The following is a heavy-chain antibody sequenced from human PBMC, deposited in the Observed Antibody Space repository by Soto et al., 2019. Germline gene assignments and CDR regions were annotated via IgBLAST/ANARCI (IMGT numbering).Heavy chain of an antibody. CDR3: ASPGYRGAAGPFDY. Sequence: GGSLRLSCAASGFTFSSHWMSWVRQAPGKGLEWVANIKQDGSEKYYVDSVKGRFTISRDNAKNSLYLQMNSLRAEDTAVYYCASPGYRGAAGPFDYWGQGTLVTVSS. D-gene: IGHD6-13*01. CDR2: IKQDGSEK. CDR1: GFTFSSHW. J-gene: IGHJ4*02. V-gene: IGHV3-7*01.